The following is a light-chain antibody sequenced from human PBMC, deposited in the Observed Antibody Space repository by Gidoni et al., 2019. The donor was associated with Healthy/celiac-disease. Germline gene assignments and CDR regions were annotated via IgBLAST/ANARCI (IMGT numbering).Light chain of an antibody. CDR3: QQSYSSPLT. Sequence: DIQMTQSPASLFASLGDRVTITCRASQSISSYLNWYQQKPGKAPKLLIYAASSLQSGIPSRFSDSGSGTDFTLTISSLEPEDFATYYCQQSYSSPLTFXGXTKVEIK. CDR1: QSISSY. J-gene: IGKJ4*01. V-gene: IGKV1-39*01. CDR2: AAS.